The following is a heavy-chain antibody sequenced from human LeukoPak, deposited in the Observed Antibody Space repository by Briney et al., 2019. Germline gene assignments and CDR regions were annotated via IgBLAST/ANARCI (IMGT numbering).Heavy chain of an antibody. CDR3: ARGVFGGYYDSSGYYNYYGMDV. CDR1: GFTFSSYG. V-gene: IGHV3-33*01. Sequence: GGSLRLSCAASGFTFSSYGMHWVRQAPGKGLEWVAVIWYDGSNKYYADSVKGRFTISRDNSKNTLYLQMNSLRAEDTAVYYCARGVFGGYYDSSGYYNYYGMDVWGQGTTVTVSS. CDR2: IWYDGSNK. D-gene: IGHD3-22*01. J-gene: IGHJ6*02.